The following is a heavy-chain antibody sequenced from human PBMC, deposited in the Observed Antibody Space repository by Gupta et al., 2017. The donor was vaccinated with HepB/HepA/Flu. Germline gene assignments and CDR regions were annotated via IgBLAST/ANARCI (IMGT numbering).Heavy chain of an antibody. V-gene: IGHV3-30*18. J-gene: IGHJ4*02. D-gene: IGHD2-15*01. CDR2: VANDGRDK. CDR1: GFTFSNYG. Sequence: QVQLVESGGGVVQPGRSLRLSCAASGFTFSNYGMHWLRTAPGKGLEWVAVVANDGRDKKSADSVKGRFTISRDNSKNTLYLQMTSLRFEDTAVYYCAKDVAVAAAKYYFDYWGQGALVIVSS. CDR3: AKDVAVAAAKYYFDY.